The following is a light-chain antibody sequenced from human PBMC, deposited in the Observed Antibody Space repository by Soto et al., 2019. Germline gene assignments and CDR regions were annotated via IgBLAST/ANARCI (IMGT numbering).Light chain of an antibody. J-gene: IGKJ2*01. CDR1: QSLVYRDGNTY. V-gene: IGKV2-30*01. Sequence: VVMTQSPMSLPVTLGQPASISCTSSQSLVYRDGNTYLNWFHQRPGQPPRRLIYKVSNRDSGVSDRFSGSGSASDFTLKISRVAAQDVGLYYCMQGSHWPYTFGQGTKLEIK. CDR2: KVS. CDR3: MQGSHWPYT.